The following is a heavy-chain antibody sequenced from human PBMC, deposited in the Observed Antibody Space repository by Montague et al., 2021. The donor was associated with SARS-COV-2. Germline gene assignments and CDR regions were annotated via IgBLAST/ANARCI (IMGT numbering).Heavy chain of an antibody. CDR1: GFTFDDYA. Sequence: SLRLSCAASGFTFDDYAMHWVRQALGKGLEWVSLISGDGGSAYYADSVKGRFTISRDNSKNSLYLQMNSLRTEDTALYYCAKDNFYCSSTSCYRLYYYYYMDVWGKGTTVTVSS. CDR3: AKDNFYCSSTSCYRLYYYYYMDV. CDR2: ISGDGGSA. J-gene: IGHJ6*03. V-gene: IGHV3-43*02. D-gene: IGHD2-2*01.